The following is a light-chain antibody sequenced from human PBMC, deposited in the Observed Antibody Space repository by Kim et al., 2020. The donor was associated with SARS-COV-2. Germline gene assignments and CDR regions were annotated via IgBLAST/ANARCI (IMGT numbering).Light chain of an antibody. CDR3: VAWDDSLNGSV. CDR1: MSHIESHV. CDR2: CND. V-gene: IGLV1-44*01. J-gene: IGLJ3*02. Sequence: GQRVTISCSGSMSHIESHVLNLCQQLPGTAPKHLVCCNDYRPSGVPARFSCSKSGTSASLAISGFQSEDEADYYCVAWDDSLNGSVFGGGTQLPVL.